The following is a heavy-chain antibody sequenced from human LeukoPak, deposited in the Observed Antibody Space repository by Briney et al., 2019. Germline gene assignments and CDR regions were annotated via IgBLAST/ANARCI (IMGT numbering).Heavy chain of an antibody. CDR3: ARDPPYDFWSGYYLYYFDY. Sequence: PGGSLRLSCAASGFTFSSYAMNWVRQAPGKGLEWVSYISSSSSTIYYADSVKGRFTISRDNAKNSLYLQMNSLRAEDTAVYYCARDPPYDFWSGYYLYYFDYWGQGTLVTVSS. D-gene: IGHD3-3*01. V-gene: IGHV3-48*01. J-gene: IGHJ4*02. CDR2: ISSSSSTI. CDR1: GFTFSSYA.